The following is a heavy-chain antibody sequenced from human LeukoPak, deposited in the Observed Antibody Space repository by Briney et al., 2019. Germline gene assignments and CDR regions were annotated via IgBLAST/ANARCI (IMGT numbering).Heavy chain of an antibody. D-gene: IGHD1-26*01. J-gene: IGHJ4*02. CDR1: GYTFTSYG. V-gene: IGHV1-18*01. Sequence: ASVTVSCTASGYTFTSYGISWVRQAPGQGLEWMGWISAYNGNTNYAQKLQGRVTMTTDASTSTAYMELRSLRSDDTAVYYCARIEGATVPDYWGQGTLVTVSS. CDR3: ARIEGATVPDY. CDR2: ISAYNGNT.